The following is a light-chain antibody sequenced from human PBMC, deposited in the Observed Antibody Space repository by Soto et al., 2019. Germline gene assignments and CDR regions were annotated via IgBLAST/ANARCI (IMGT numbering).Light chain of an antibody. J-gene: IGLJ1*01. CDR2: EVS. Sequence: QCVLMQLLSATGAPVQSVTISCTGTSSDVGGYNYVSWYQQHPGKAPKLMIYEVSKRPSGVPDRFSGSKSGNTASLTVSGLQAEDEADYYCISYAGSNLLYVFGTGTKVTVL. V-gene: IGLV2-8*01. CDR1: SSDVGGYNY. CDR3: ISYAGSNLLYV.